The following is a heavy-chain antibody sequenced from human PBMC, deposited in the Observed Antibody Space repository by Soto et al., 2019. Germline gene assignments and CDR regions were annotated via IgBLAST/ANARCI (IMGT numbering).Heavy chain of an antibody. V-gene: IGHV4-30-4*01. CDR1: GGSISSGDYY. CDR2: IYYSGST. CDR3: AISVDIVVVPAVRAGSRFDP. J-gene: IGHJ5*02. Sequence: PSETLSLTCTVSGGSISSGDYYWSWTRQPPGKGLEWIGYIYYSGSTYYNPSLKSRVTISVDTSKNQFSLKLSSVTAADTAVYYCAISVDIVVVPAVRAGSRFDPRGQGTMGTVSS. D-gene: IGHD2-2*03.